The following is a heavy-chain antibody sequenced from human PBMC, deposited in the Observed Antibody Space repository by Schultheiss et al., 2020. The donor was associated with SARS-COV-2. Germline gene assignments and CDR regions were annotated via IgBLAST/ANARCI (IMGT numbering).Heavy chain of an antibody. V-gene: IGHV1-18*01. CDR2: INAGNGNT. CDR3: ARGHDPVTYPYYFDY. J-gene: IGHJ4*02. CDR1: GYTFASYG. Sequence: ASVKVSCKASGYTFASYGISWVRQAPGQRLEWMGWINAGNGNTKYSQKFQGRVTMTTDTSTSTAYMELRSLTSDDTAVYYCARGHDPVTYPYYFDYWGQGTLVTVSS. D-gene: IGHD1-1*01.